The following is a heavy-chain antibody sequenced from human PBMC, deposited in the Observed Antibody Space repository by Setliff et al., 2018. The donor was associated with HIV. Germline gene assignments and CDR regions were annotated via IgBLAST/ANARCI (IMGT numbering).Heavy chain of an antibody. Sequence: SETLSLTCTVSGGSISGHYWSWIRQTPGKGLEWIGYVYSNGNTDYNPSLKSRVTISVDKSKNQFSLKLASVTAADTAVYYCASGGYYYYFGVDVWGQGTTVTVSS. CDR1: GGSISGHY. CDR2: VYSNGNT. V-gene: IGHV4-59*11. D-gene: IGHD3-10*01. J-gene: IGHJ6*02. CDR3: ASGGYYYYFGVDV.